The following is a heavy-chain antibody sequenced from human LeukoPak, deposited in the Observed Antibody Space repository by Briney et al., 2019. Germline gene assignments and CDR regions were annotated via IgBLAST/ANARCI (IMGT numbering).Heavy chain of an antibody. CDR3: ARLLQYQLRYYYYYGMDV. V-gene: IGHV4-34*01. D-gene: IGHD2-2*01. Sequence: SETLSLTCAVYGGSFSGYYWSWIRQPPGKGLEWIGEINHSGSTNYNPSLKSRVTISVDTSKSQFSLKLSSVTAADTAVYYCARLLQYQLRYYYYYGMDVWGQGTTVTVSS. CDR2: INHSGST. CDR1: GGSFSGYY. J-gene: IGHJ6*02.